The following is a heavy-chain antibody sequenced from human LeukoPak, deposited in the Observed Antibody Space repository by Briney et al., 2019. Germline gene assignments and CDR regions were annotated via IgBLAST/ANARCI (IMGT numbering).Heavy chain of an antibody. V-gene: IGHV4-59*01. J-gene: IGHJ4*02. D-gene: IGHD6-13*01. CDR2: IYYSGST. CDR1: GGSISSYY. CDR3: ARADTGGYSSSWGFDY. Sequence: ASETLSLTCTVSGGSISSYYWSWIRQPPGKGLEWIGYIYYSGSTNYNPSLKSRVTISVDTSKTQFSLKLSSVTAADTAVYYCARADTGGYSSSWGFDYWGQGTLVTVSS.